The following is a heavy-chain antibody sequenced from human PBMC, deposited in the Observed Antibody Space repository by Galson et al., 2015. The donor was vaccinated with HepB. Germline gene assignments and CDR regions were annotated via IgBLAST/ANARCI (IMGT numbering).Heavy chain of an antibody. J-gene: IGHJ4*02. D-gene: IGHD3-10*01. CDR3: ARGRSLIRYYGSGGLFDY. V-gene: IGHV4-34*01. Sequence: ETLSLTCAVYGGSFSGYYWSWIRQPPGKGLEWIGEINHSGSTNYNPSLKSRVTISVDTSKNQFSLKLSSVTAADTAVYYCARGRSLIRYYGSGGLFDYWGQGTLVTVSS. CDR2: INHSGST. CDR1: GGSFSGYY.